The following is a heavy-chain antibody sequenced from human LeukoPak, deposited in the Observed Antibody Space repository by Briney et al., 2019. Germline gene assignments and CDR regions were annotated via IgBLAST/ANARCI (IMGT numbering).Heavy chain of an antibody. Sequence: GASVKVSFKASGGSFSSYAISWVRQAPGQGLEWMGGIIPIFGTANYAQKFQGRVTITADESTSTAYMELSSLRSEDTAVYYCARDHNYYDSSGLETDDYWGQGTLVTVSS. V-gene: IGHV1-69*13. CDR2: IIPIFGTA. CDR1: GGSFSSYA. D-gene: IGHD3-22*01. CDR3: ARDHNYYDSSGLETDDY. J-gene: IGHJ4*02.